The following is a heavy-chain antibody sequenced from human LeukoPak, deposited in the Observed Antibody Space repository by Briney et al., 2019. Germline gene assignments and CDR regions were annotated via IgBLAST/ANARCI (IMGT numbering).Heavy chain of an antibody. CDR3: ARGDTAMDY. D-gene: IGHD5-18*01. Sequence: SETLSLTCTVSGGSISSYYWSWIRQPPGKGLEWIGYIYTSGSTNYNPSLKSRVTISVDTSKNQFSLKLSSVTAADTAVYYCARGDTAMDYWGQGTLVTVSS. J-gene: IGHJ4*02. CDR1: GGSISSYY. CDR2: IYTSGST. V-gene: IGHV4-4*09.